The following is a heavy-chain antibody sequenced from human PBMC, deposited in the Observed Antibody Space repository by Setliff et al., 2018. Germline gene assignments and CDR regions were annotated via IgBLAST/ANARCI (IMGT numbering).Heavy chain of an antibody. V-gene: IGHV4-39*01. CDR2: IYYRGDT. CDR1: GGSISSGVYY. CDR3: ARTGTYRYFDY. J-gene: IGHJ4*02. Sequence: ETLSLTCTVSGGSISSGVYYWAWIRQPSGKGLEWIGRIYYRGDTYYNASLKSRLTLSVDTSKNQVSLNLRSVTAADTAVYYCARTGTYRYFDYWGQGTQGTVS. D-gene: IGHD1-1*01.